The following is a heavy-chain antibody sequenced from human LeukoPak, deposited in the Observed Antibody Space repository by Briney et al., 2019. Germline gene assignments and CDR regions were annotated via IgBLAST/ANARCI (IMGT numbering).Heavy chain of an antibody. J-gene: IGHJ3*02. CDR3: AAAGGSYSGWGFDI. Sequence: GASVKVSCKASGFTFISSAMQWVGQARGQRLAWIGWIVVGSGNTNYAQKFQERVTITRDVSTSTAYMELSSLRSEDTAVYYCAAAGGSYSGWGFDIWGQGTVVTVSS. CDR2: IVVGSGNT. CDR1: GFTFISSA. D-gene: IGHD1-26*01. V-gene: IGHV1-58*02.